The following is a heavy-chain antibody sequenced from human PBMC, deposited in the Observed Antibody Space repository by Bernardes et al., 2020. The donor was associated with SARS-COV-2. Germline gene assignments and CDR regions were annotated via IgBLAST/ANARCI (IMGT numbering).Heavy chain of an antibody. J-gene: IGHJ4*02. CDR2: ISSSSSTI. CDR3: ARDTDYGGTDY. D-gene: IGHD4-17*01. V-gene: IGHV3-48*01. Sequence: GGSLRLSCAASGFTFSSYSMNWVRQAPGKGLEWVSYISSSSSTIYYADSVKGRFTISRDNAKNSLYLQMNSLRAEDTAVYYCARDTDYGGTDYWGQGTLVTVSS. CDR1: GFTFSSYS.